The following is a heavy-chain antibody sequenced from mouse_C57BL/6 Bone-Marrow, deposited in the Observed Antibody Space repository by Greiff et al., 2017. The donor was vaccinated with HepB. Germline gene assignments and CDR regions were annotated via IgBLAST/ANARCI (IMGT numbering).Heavy chain of an antibody. CDR2: ISSGGDYI. J-gene: IGHJ4*01. D-gene: IGHD4-1*01. Sequence: EVQVVESGEGLVKPGGSLKLSCAASGFTFSSYAMSWVRQTPEKRLEWVAYISSGGDYIYYADTVKGRFTISRDNARNTLYLQMSSLKSEDTAMYYCTRDLGLYAMDYWGQGTSVTVSS. CDR1: GFTFSSYA. CDR3: TRDLGLYAMDY. V-gene: IGHV5-9-1*02.